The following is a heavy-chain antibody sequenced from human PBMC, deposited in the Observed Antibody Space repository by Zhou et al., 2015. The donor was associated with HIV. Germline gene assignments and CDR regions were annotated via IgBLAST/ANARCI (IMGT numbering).Heavy chain of an antibody. J-gene: IGHJ6*02. CDR3: AKDVSTGYQYGLDV. CDR1: GFSFSGYS. CDR2: ISSSHTYI. Sequence: EVQVVESGGGLVQPGGSLRLSCAASGFSFSGYSMNWVRQAPGRGLEWVSSISSSHTYIYYTDSVKGRFTISRDNARNSLYLQMNSLRPEDTALYYCAKDVSTGYQYGLDVWGQGTTVTVSS. V-gene: IGHV3-21*04. D-gene: IGHD2-15*01.